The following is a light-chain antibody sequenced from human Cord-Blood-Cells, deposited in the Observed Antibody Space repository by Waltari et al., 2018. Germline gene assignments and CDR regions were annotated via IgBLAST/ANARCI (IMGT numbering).Light chain of an antibody. J-gene: IGKJ4*02. CDR2: DAS. Sequence: EIVLTQSPATLSLSPGERATLSCKASQSVSSYLAWYQQNPGQAPSLLIYDASNRANGIPARFSGSGSGTDFTLTISSLEPENCAVYYSQQRSNWPLTFGGGTKVEIK. CDR3: QQRSNWPLT. V-gene: IGKV3-11*01. CDR1: QSVSSY.